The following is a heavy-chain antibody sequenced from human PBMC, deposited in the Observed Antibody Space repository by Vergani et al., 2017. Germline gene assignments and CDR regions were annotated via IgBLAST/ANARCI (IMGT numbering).Heavy chain of an antibody. V-gene: IGHV3-23*01. CDR2: ISGSGGST. J-gene: IGHJ4*02. Sequence: EVQLLESGGGLVQPGGSLRLSCAASGFTFSSYAMSWVRQAPGKGLEWVSAISGSGGSTYYADSVKGRFTISRDNSKNTLYLQMNSLRAEDTAVYYCAKNPPQIRKNPYTAMVAFDYWGQGTLVTVSS. CDR1: GFTFSSYA. CDR3: AKNPPQIRKNPYTAMVAFDY. D-gene: IGHD5-18*01.